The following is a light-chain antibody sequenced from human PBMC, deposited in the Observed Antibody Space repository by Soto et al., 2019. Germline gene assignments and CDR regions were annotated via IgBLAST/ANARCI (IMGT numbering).Light chain of an antibody. CDR3: MQGTHWPWT. CDR1: QSLIHSDGDTY. Sequence: DVVMTQSPLSLPVTLGQPASISCRSSQSLIHSDGDTYLNWFQQRPGQSPRRLIYKVSDRDSGVPDRFRGSGSGTDFTVKISRVEAEDVGIYYCMQGTHWPWTFGQGTEVEIK. J-gene: IGKJ1*01. CDR2: KVS. V-gene: IGKV2-30*02.